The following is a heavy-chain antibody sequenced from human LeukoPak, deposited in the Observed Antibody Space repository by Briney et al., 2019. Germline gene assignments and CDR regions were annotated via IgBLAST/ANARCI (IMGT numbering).Heavy chain of an antibody. D-gene: IGHD3-3*01. CDR1: GGSISSSSYY. Sequence: SETLSLTCTVSGGSISSSSYYWTWIRQPPGKGLEWIGEINHSGSTNYNPSLKSRVTISVDTSKNQFSLKLSSVTAADTAVYYCASKPPITIFGVVIPWGQGTLVTVSS. V-gene: IGHV4-39*07. CDR3: ASKPPITIFGVVIP. J-gene: IGHJ5*02. CDR2: INHSGST.